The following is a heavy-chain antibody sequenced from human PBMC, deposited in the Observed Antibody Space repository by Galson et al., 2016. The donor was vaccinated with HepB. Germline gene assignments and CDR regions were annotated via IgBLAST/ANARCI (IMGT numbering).Heavy chain of an antibody. CDR2: ITNKANSYTT. CDR1: GFSFRDHY. D-gene: IGHD7-27*01. CDR3: VRDNWGLDY. V-gene: IGHV3-72*01. Sequence: SLRLSCAASGFSFRDHYMDWVRQAPGQGLEWVGRITNKANSYTTDYAAPVKGRFTISRDDSRNSLYLQMSSLKSEDTAMYYCVRDNWGLDYWGQGTLVTVSS. J-gene: IGHJ4*02.